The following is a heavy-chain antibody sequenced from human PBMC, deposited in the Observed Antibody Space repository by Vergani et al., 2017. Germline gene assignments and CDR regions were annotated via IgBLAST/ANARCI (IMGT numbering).Heavy chain of an antibody. V-gene: IGHV3-30*04. CDR1: GFTFSSYA. J-gene: IGHJ1*01. CDR2: ISYDGSNK. D-gene: IGHD4-17*01. Sequence: QVQLVESGGGVVQPGRSLRLSCAASGFTFSSYAMHWVRQAPGKGLEWVAVISYDGSNKYYADSVKGRFTLSGDNSKNTLYLQRNSLRAEDTAEYYCANHPGDYGEPEYFQHWGQCTLVTVSS. CDR3: ANHPGDYGEPEYFQH.